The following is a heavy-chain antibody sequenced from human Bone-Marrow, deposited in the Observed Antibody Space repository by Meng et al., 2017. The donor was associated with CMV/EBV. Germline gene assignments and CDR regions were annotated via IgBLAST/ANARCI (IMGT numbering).Heavy chain of an antibody. Sequence: GGSLRLSCAASGFTFSSYSMNWVRQAPGKGLEWVSSISSSSSYIYYADSVKGRFTISRDNAKNSLYLQMNSLRAEDTAVYYCARGLYDFWSGQYGMDVWGQGTTVTVSS. J-gene: IGHJ6*02. D-gene: IGHD3-3*01. CDR1: GFTFSSYS. CDR3: ARGLYDFWSGQYGMDV. CDR2: ISSSSSYI. V-gene: IGHV3-21*01.